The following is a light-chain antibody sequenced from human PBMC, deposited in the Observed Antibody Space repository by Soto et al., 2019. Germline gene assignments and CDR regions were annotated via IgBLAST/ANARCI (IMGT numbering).Light chain of an antibody. J-gene: IGKJ1*01. CDR3: QQSTDRPPWT. CDR2: DAS. Sequence: EIVLTQSPATLSFSPGEIATLSCSASQSIGLAIAWYQHKPGQAPRLLIFDASQRATGIPARFRGSGSGTDFTLSISSLEPEDFAVYYCQQSTDRPPWTFGQGTKVDIK. V-gene: IGKV3-11*01. CDR1: QSIGLA.